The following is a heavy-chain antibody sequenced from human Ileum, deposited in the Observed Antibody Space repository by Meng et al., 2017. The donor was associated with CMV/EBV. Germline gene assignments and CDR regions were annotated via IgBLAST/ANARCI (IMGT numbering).Heavy chain of an antibody. CDR3: AREDYYDSSGYYWDYYGMDV. CDR1: EFTFSSYA. CDR2: ISGSGGIT. J-gene: IGHJ6*02. D-gene: IGHD3-22*01. Sequence: GESLKISCAASEFTFSSYAMSWVRQAPGRGLEWVSAISGSGGITYYADSVKGRFTISRDNSKNTLYLQMNSLRAEDTAVYYCAREDYYDSSGYYWDYYGMDVWGQGTTVTVSS. V-gene: IGHV3-23*01.